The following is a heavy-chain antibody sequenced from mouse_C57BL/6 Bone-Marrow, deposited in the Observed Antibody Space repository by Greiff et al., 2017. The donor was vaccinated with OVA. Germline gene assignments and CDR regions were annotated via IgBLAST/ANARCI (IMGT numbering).Heavy chain of an antibody. CDR1: GFTFSDFY. Sequence: EVQLVESGGGLVQSGRSLRLSCATSGFTFSDFYMEWVRQAPGQGLEWIAASRNKANDYTTEYSASVKGRFIVSRDTSQSILYLQMTALRAEDTAIYYCARDAYWDDAMDYWGQGTSVTVSS. D-gene: IGHD4-1*01. J-gene: IGHJ4*01. CDR3: ARDAYWDDAMDY. CDR2: SRNKANDYTT. V-gene: IGHV7-1*01.